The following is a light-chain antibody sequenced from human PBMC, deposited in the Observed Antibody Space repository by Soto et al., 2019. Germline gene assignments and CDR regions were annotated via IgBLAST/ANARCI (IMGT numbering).Light chain of an antibody. Sequence: DIQMTQSPSSLSASVGDRVTITCRASQSISSYLNWYQQKPGKAPNLLIYAASTLQSGVPSRFSVSGSVTDFNLTIRSLQPEDVATYYCQQSYTTPLNFGGGTKVEIK. CDR3: QQSYTTPLN. CDR2: AAS. V-gene: IGKV1-39*01. J-gene: IGKJ4*01. CDR1: QSISSY.